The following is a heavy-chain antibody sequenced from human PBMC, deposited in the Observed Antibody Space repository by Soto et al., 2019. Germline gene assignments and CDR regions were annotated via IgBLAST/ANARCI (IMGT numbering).Heavy chain of an antibody. D-gene: IGHD3-22*01. CDR3: ARHPYDSSGYFSLS. V-gene: IGHV5-10-1*01. Sequence: EVQLVQSGAEVKKPGESLRISCKGSGYSFTSYWISWVRQMPGKGLEWMGRIDPSDSYTNYSPSFQGHVTSSADKSISTAHLQCGSLKASDTAMYYCARHPYDSSGYFSLSWGQGTLVNVSS. CDR1: GYSFTSYW. CDR2: IDPSDSYT. J-gene: IGHJ4*02.